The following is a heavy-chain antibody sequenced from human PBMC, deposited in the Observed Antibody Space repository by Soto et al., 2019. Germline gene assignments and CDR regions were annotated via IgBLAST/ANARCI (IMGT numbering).Heavy chain of an antibody. D-gene: IGHD2-21*01. CDR3: ARAYSHYGMDV. J-gene: IGHJ6*02. CDR2: ISPIFGTA. V-gene: IGHV1-69*12. Sequence: QVQLVQSGTEMKKPGSSVKVSCKVSGDTVSRFAINWVRQAPGQGLEWMGGISPIFGTANYAQKFHGRVTIHADDSTSTAYMELSSLRSQDTAVYYCARAYSHYGMDVWGQGTTITVSS. CDR1: GDTVSRFA.